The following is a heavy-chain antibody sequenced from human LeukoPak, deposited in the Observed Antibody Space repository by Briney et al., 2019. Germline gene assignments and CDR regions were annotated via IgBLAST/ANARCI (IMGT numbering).Heavy chain of an antibody. CDR1: GGSFSGYY. Sequence: PSETLSLTCAVYGGSFSGYYWSWIRQPPGKGLEWIGEINHSGSTNYNPSLKSRVTISVDTSKNQFSLKLSSVTAADTAVYYCARGIIAAAGPWGQGTLVTVSS. CDR2: INHSGST. D-gene: IGHD6-13*01. V-gene: IGHV4-34*01. J-gene: IGHJ5*02. CDR3: ARGIIAAAGP.